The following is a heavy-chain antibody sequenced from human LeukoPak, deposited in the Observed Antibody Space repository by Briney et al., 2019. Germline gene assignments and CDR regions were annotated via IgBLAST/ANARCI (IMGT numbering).Heavy chain of an antibody. CDR2: TYSSGST. D-gene: IGHD6-13*01. Sequence: SETLSLTCTVSGGSISSYYWSWIRQPAGKGLEWIGRTYSSGSTNYNPSLKSRVTMSVDTSKNQFSLKLSSVTAADTAVYYCARCTSSSWYCDYFDYWGQGTLVTVSS. V-gene: IGHV4-4*07. CDR1: GGSISSYY. CDR3: ARCTSSSWYCDYFDY. J-gene: IGHJ4*02.